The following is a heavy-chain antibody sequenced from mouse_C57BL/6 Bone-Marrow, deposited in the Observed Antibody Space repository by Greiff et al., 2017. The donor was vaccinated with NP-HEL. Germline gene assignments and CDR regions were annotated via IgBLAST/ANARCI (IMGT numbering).Heavy chain of an antibody. CDR1: GYTFTSYW. D-gene: IGHD1-1*01. Sequence: QVQLKQPGTELVKPGASVKLSCKASGYTFTSYWMHWVKQRPGQGLEWIGNINPSNGGTNYNEKFKSKATLTVDKSSSTAYMQLSSLTSEDSAVYYCARRDMELLRYGVYAMDYWGQGTSVTVSS. CDR2: INPSNGGT. CDR3: ARRDMELLRYGVYAMDY. J-gene: IGHJ4*01. V-gene: IGHV1-53*01.